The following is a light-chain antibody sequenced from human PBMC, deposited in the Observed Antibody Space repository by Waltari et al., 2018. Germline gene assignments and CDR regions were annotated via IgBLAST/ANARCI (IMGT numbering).Light chain of an antibody. CDR1: QTVSRY. J-gene: IGKJ2*03. Sequence: DINMTQSPSSLSASVGDTVTITCRASQTVSRYLNWYQQRPGEAPNLLIYTASNLQSGVPSRFSGSGSGTDFTLTINSLQYEDFATYYCQQSDGIPFSFGQGTKLEVK. CDR2: TAS. CDR3: QQSDGIPFS. V-gene: IGKV1-39*01.